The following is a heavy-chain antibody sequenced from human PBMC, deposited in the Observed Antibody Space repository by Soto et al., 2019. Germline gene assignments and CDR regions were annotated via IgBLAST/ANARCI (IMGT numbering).Heavy chain of an antibody. CDR3: ARDSIMSSSSPNRYYYYYGMDV. CDR1: GYTFTSYG. V-gene: IGHV1-18*04. D-gene: IGHD6-6*01. CDR2: ISAYNGNT. Sequence: QVQLVQSGAEVKKPGASVKVSCKASGYTFTSYGISWVRQAPGQGLEWMGWISAYNGNTNYAQKLQGRVPMTTDTSTSTAYMELRSLRSDDTAVYYCARDSIMSSSSPNRYYYYYGMDVWGEGTTVTVSS. J-gene: IGHJ6*04.